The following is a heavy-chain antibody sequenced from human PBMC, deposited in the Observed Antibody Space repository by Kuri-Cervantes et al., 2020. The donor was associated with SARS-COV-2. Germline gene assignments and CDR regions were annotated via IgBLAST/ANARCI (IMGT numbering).Heavy chain of an antibody. Sequence: ASVKVSCKASGYTFTGYYMHWVRQAPGQGLEWMGWINPNSGGTNYAQKFQGCVTMTRDTSISTAYMELSRLRSDDTAVYYCARMITSGGSWYYYYGMDVWGQGTTVTVSS. CDR3: ARMITSGGSWYYYYGMDV. D-gene: IGHD2-15*01. V-gene: IGHV1-2*04. CDR2: INPNSGGT. J-gene: IGHJ6*02. CDR1: GYTFTGYY.